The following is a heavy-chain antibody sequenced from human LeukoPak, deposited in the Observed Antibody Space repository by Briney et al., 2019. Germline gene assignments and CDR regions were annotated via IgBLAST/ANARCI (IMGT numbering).Heavy chain of an antibody. J-gene: IGHJ4*02. Sequence: PGWALRLSCEASGFIFGSHAMYLVRQAPAEGLEWVAGIFGSGGSPHHADPVKGRFTISRDNSRNTVYLQINSLRAEDTVVYYCGKTKVGYRSGQKPAWPVDYWGQGTLVTVSS. CDR2: IFGSGGSP. CDR3: GKTKVGYRSGQKPAWPVDY. D-gene: IGHD5-18*01. V-gene: IGHV3-23*01. CDR1: GFIFGSHA.